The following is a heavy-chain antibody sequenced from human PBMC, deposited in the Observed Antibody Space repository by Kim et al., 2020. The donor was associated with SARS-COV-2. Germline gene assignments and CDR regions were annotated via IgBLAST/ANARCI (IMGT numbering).Heavy chain of an antibody. Sequence: GGSLRLSCAASGFTFSSYGMHWVRQAPGKGLEWVAVISYDGSNKYYADSVKGRFTISRDNSKNTLYLQMNSLRAEDTAVYYCAKDKLRFSIAAAGHNWF. D-gene: IGHD6-13*01. CDR1: GFTFSSYG. J-gene: IGHJ5*01. V-gene: IGHV3-30*18. CDR2: ISYDGSNK. CDR3: AKDKLRFSIAAAGHNWF.